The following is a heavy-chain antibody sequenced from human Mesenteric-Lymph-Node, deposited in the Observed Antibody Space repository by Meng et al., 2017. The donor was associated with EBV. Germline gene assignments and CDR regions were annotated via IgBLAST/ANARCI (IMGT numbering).Heavy chain of an antibody. CDR3: ARRLHYYGSLGS. CDR1: GGAISRAT. J-gene: IGHJ4*02. Sequence: QESAPGLGNPSETLSLPCLISGGAISRATGAWIRQPPGKGLEWIGDTGTSYYNPSLKNRVTISVDTSNQFSLKLSSVTAADTAVYYCARRLHYYGSLGSWGQGTLVTVSS. D-gene: IGHD3-10*01. CDR2: TGTS. V-gene: IGHV4-39*01.